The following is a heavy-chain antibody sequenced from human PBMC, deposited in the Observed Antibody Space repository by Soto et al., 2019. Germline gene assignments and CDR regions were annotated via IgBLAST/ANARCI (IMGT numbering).Heavy chain of an antibody. V-gene: IGHV3-30*18. J-gene: IGHJ6*02. CDR1: GFTFSSYG. Sequence: PGGSLRLSCAASGFTFSSYGMHWVRQAPGKGLEWVAVISYDGSNKYYADSVKGRFTISRDNSKNTLYLQMNSLRAEDTAVYYCAKDLGILYYYYYGMDVWGQGTTVTVS. CDR3: AKDLGILYYYYYGMDV. D-gene: IGHD2-15*01. CDR2: ISYDGSNK.